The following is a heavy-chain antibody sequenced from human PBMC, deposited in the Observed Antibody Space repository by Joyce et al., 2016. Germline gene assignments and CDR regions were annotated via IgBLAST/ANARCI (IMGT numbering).Heavy chain of an antibody. Sequence: QVQLQESGPGLVKPSETLSLTCTVSGGSIRSYYWSWIRQPAGKGLEWIGRIYTSGSTNNSPSLKSRVTMSVDTSKNQFSLKLSSVTAADTAVYYCARDGGVPLYYYYGMDVWGQGTTVTVSS. V-gene: IGHV4-4*07. CDR3: ARDGGVPLYYYYGMDV. CDR2: IYTSGST. CDR1: GGSIRSYY. J-gene: IGHJ6*02. D-gene: IGHD2-8*02.